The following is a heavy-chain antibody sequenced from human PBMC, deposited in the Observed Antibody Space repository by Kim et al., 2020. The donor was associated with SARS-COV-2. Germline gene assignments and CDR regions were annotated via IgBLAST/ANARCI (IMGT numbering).Heavy chain of an antibody. CDR3: ARALRITIFGVVIDRGGYYYGMDV. D-gene: IGHD3-3*01. CDR2: ISAYNGNT. Sequence: ASVKVSCKASGYTFTSYCISWVRQAPVQGLEWMGWISAYNGNTNYAQKLQGRVTMTTDTSTSTAYMELRSLRSDDTAVYYCARALRITIFGVVIDRGGYYYGMDVWGQGTTVTVSS. V-gene: IGHV1-18*01. J-gene: IGHJ6*02. CDR1: GYTFTSYC.